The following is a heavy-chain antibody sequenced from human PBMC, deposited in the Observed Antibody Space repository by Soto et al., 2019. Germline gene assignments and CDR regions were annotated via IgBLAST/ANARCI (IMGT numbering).Heavy chain of an antibody. CDR3: AARTWYFSVYYYMDG. Sequence: QMQLVQSGPEVKKPGTSVKVSCKASGFTFTNSAIQWVRQARGQRLEWIGWIVVGSGNTNYAQKFQERLTITRDMSTSTAYKGPGSLGSGETAIYYWAARTWYFSVYYYMDGWGKGTTVTVSS. CDR1: GFTFTNSA. V-gene: IGHV1-58*02. J-gene: IGHJ6*03. D-gene: IGHD3-3*01. CDR2: IVVGSGNT.